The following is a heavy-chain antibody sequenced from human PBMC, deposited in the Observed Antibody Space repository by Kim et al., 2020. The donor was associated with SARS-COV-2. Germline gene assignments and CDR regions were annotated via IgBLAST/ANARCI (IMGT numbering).Heavy chain of an antibody. D-gene: IGHD1-26*01. V-gene: IGHV1-3*01. CDR3: AREVNSYYQYNWFDP. J-gene: IGHJ5*02. CDR1: GYTFTSYA. Sequence: ASVKVSCKASGYTFTSYAMHWVRQAPGQRLEWMGWINAGNGNTKYSQKFQGRVTITRDTSASTAYMELSSLRSEDTAVYYCAREVNSYYQYNWFDPWGQGTLVTVSS. CDR2: INAGNGNT.